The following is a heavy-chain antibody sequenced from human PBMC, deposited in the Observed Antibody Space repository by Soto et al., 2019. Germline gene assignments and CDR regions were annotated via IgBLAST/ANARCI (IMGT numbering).Heavy chain of an antibody. Sequence: QVQLVQSGAEVRKPGSSVEVSCMASGSTFSSYTVNWVRQAPGQGLEWIGRIIPVLGVTHYARRFQGRVTITADRSRKTAYMELTSLTSEDTAVYCCARRRYSGVDCYNKFYYGMDVWGQGTTVTVSS. V-gene: IGHV1-69*02. D-gene: IGHD2-21*02. CDR3: ARRRYSGVDCYNKFYYGMDV. CDR1: GSTFSSYT. CDR2: IIPVLGVT. J-gene: IGHJ6*02.